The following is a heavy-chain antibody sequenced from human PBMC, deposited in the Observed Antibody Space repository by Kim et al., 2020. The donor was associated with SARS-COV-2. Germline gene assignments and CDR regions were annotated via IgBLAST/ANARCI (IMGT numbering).Heavy chain of an antibody. J-gene: IGHJ4*02. CDR2: ISYDGSNK. V-gene: IGHV3-30-3*01. Sequence: GGSLRLSCAASGFTFSSYAMHWVRQAPGKGLEWVAVISYDGSNKYYADSVKGRFTISRDNSKNTLYLQMNSLRAEDTAVYYCARGGSEIAVAGTLDYWGQGTLVTVSS. D-gene: IGHD6-19*01. CDR3: ARGGSEIAVAGTLDY. CDR1: GFTFSSYA.